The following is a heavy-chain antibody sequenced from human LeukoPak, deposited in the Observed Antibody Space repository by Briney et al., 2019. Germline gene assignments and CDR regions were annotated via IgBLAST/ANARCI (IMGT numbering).Heavy chain of an antibody. CDR2: MNPNSGNT. CDR3: ARGVGQWLVYYYYYGMDV. CDR1: GYTFTSYD. V-gene: IGHV1-8*01. J-gene: IGHJ6*02. Sequence: GASVKVSCKASGYTFTSYDINWVRQATGQGLEWMGWMNPNSGNTGYAQKFQGRVTMTRNTSISTAYMELSSPRSEDTAVYYCARGVGQWLVYYYYYGMDVWGQGTTVTVSS. D-gene: IGHD6-19*01.